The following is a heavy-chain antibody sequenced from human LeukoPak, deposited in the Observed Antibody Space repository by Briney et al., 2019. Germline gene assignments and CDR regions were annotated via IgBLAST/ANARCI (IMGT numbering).Heavy chain of an antibody. J-gene: IGHJ2*01. V-gene: IGHV4-38-2*02. CDR2: IYHSGST. D-gene: IGHD3-9*01. Sequence: SETLSLTCTVSGYSISSGYYWGWIRQPPGKGLEWIGSIYHSGSTYYNPSLKSRVTISVDTSKNQFSLKLSSVTAADTAVYYCARDVRYFDWLPRSYWYFDLWGRGTLVTASS. CDR3: ARDVRYFDWLPRSYWYFDL. CDR1: GYSISSGYY.